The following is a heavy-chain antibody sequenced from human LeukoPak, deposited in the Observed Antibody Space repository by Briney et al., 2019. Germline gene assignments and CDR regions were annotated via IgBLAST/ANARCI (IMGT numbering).Heavy chain of an antibody. D-gene: IGHD2-8*01. CDR3: ARDTNGWNDY. V-gene: IGHV3-7*01. Sequence: GGSLRLSCAASGFTCSSYWMTWVRQAPGKGLEWVANIKQDGSVKQYVGSVKGRFTISRDNAKNSLYLQMNSLRAEDTAVYYCARDTNGWNDYWGQGTLVTVSS. J-gene: IGHJ4*02. CDR2: IKQDGSVK. CDR1: GFTCSSYW.